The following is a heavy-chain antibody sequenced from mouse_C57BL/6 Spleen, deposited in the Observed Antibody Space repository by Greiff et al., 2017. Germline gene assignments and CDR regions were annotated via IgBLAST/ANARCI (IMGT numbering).Heavy chain of an antibody. Sequence: QVQLQQSGPELVKPGASVKLSCKASGYTFTSYDINWVKQRPGQGLEWIGWIYPRDGSTKYNEKFKGKATLTVDTSSSTAYMELHSLPSEDSAVYFCARDPYDYDGGYFEVWGTGTTVTVSS. V-gene: IGHV1-85*01. CDR2: IYPRDGST. J-gene: IGHJ1*03. CDR3: ARDPYDYDGGYFEV. CDR1: GYTFTSYD. D-gene: IGHD2-4*01.